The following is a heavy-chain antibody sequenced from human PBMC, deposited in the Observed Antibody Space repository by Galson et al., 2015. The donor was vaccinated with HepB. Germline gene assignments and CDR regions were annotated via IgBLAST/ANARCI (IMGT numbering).Heavy chain of an antibody. V-gene: IGHV3-15*01. J-gene: IGHJ4*02. CDR3: TTFLAEMATIETFDY. D-gene: IGHD5-24*01. CDR2: IKSKTDGGTT. CDR1: GFTFSNAW. Sequence: SLRLSCAASGFTFSNAWMSWVRQAPGKGLEWVGRIKSKTDGGTTDYAAPVKGRFTISRDDSKNTLYLQMNSLKTEDTAVYYCTTFLAEMATIETFDYWGQGTLVTVSS.